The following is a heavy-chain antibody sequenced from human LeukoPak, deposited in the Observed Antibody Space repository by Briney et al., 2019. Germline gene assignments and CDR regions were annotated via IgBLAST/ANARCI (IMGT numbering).Heavy chain of an antibody. J-gene: IGHJ4*02. Sequence: SETLSLTCAVYGGSFSGYYWSWIRQPPGKGLEWIGEINHSGSTNYNPSLKSRVTISVDTSKNQFSLKLSSVTAADTAVYYCTRLSLGYGQVDYWGQGTLVTVSS. CDR2: INHSGST. CDR3: TRLSLGYGQVDY. V-gene: IGHV4-34*01. D-gene: IGHD5-18*01. CDR1: GGSFSGYY.